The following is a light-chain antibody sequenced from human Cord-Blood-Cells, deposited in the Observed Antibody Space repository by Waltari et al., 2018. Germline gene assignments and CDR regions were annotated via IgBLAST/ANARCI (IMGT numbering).Light chain of an antibody. Sequence: SYELTQPPSVSVSPGQTASITCSGDKLGDKYACWYQQKPGQSPVLVIYQDSKRPSGIPERVSASNSGNTATLTISGTQAMDEADYYCQAWDSSTYVFGTGTKVTVL. V-gene: IGLV3-1*01. CDR3: QAWDSSTYV. CDR2: QDS. CDR1: KLGDKY. J-gene: IGLJ1*01.